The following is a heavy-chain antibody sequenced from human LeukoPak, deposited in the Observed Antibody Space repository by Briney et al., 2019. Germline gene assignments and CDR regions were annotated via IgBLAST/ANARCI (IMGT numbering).Heavy chain of an antibody. D-gene: IGHD3-10*01. Sequence: SETLSLTCAVYSGSFNGYYWSWIRQPPRKRLEWIGEINHSGSTNYNPSLKSRVSISVDRSKNQFSLKLSSVTAADTAVYYCARGRTYDSGSFYWGQGTRVTVSS. V-gene: IGHV4-34*01. J-gene: IGHJ4*02. CDR2: INHSGST. CDR1: SGSFNGYY. CDR3: ARGRTYDSGSFY.